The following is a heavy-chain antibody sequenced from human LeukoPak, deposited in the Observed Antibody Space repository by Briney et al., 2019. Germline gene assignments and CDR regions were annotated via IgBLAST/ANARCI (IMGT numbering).Heavy chain of an antibody. Sequence: SETLSLTCAVYGGSFSGYYWSWIRQPPGKGLEWIGEINHSGSTNYNPSLKSRVTISVDKSKNQFSLKLSSVTAADTAVYYCARADDSSGSFFDYWGQGTLVTVSS. CDR2: INHSGST. V-gene: IGHV4-34*01. CDR1: GGSFSGYY. D-gene: IGHD3-22*01. CDR3: ARADDSSGSFFDY. J-gene: IGHJ4*02.